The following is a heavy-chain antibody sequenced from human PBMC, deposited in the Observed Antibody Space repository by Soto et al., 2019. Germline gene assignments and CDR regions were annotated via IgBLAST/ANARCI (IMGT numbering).Heavy chain of an antibody. CDR3: AKGRGYSSDRGGYFDL. CDR2: ISWNSGSI. CDR1: GFTFDDYA. Sequence: EVQLVESGGGLVQPGRSLRLSCAASGFTFDDYAMHWVRQAPGKGLEWVSGISWNSGSIGYADSVKGRFTISRDNANHSLYLQMNSLGAEDTALYYCAKGRGYSSDRGGYFDLWGRGTLVTVSS. V-gene: IGHV3-9*01. D-gene: IGHD6-19*01. J-gene: IGHJ2*01.